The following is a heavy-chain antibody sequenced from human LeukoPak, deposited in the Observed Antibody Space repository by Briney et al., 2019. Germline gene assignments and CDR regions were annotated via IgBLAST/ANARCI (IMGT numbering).Heavy chain of an antibody. CDR3: AKHPYSGSYPGPSYYFDY. V-gene: IGHV3-9*01. Sequence: GGSLRLSCAASGFTFDDYAMHWVRQAPGKGLEWVSGISWNSGSIGYADSVKGRFTISRDNAKNSLYLQMNSLRAEDTALYYCAKHPYSGSYPGPSYYFDYWGQGTLVTVSS. CDR1: GFTFDDYA. D-gene: IGHD1-26*01. CDR2: ISWNSGSI. J-gene: IGHJ4*02.